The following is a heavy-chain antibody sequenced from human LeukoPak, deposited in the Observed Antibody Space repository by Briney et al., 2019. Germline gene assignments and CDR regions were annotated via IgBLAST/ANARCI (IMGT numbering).Heavy chain of an antibody. CDR1: GGSISSGGYY. D-gene: IGHD2-2*01. CDR2: IYYSGST. CDR3: ARGVDIVVVPAATHFDY. Sequence: SETLSLTCTLSGGSISSGGYYWSWIRQHPGKGLEWIGYIYYSGSTYYNPSLKSRVTISVDTSKNQFSLKLSSVTAADTAVYYCARGVDIVVVPAATHFDYWGQGTLVTVSS. V-gene: IGHV4-31*03. J-gene: IGHJ4*02.